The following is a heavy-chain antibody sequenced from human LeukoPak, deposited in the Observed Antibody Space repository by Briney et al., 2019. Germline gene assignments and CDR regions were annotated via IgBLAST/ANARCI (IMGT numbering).Heavy chain of an antibody. CDR1: GFTFSNYD. Sequence: GGSLRLSCAASGFTFSNYDMSWVRQAPGKGLEWVSSISDSGGSTYYADSVKGRFTISRDNSKNTLYLQMTNLRAADTAVYYCAKDLSRAVAADWLDPWDQGSLVTVSS. CDR2: ISDSGGST. J-gene: IGHJ5*02. D-gene: IGHD6-19*01. V-gene: IGHV3-23*01. CDR3: AKDLSRAVAADWLDP.